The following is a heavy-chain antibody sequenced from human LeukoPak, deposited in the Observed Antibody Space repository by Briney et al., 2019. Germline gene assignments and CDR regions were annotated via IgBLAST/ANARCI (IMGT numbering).Heavy chain of an antibody. D-gene: IGHD3-22*01. V-gene: IGHV3-30*03. CDR3: VRDDDRPDNGLDY. Sequence: GGSLRLSCAASGFILNNYGVHWVRQAPGKGLEWVAVISYDGRYTYYADSVKGRFTISRDHSENMVYLQMDSLRAEDTAVYYCVRDDDRPDNGLDYWGQGTLVTVSS. CDR2: ISYDGRYT. CDR1: GFILNNYG. J-gene: IGHJ4*02.